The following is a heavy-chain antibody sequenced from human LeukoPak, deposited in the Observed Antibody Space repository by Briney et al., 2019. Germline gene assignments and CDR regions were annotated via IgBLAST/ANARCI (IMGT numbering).Heavy chain of an antibody. CDR1: GYSFTSYW. V-gene: IGHV5-51*01. Sequence: GESLKISCKGSGYSFTSYWIGWVRQMPGKGLGWMGIIYPGDSDTRYSPSFQGQVTISADKSISTAYLQWSSLKASDTAMYYCARRASIAAAGIYYFDYWGQGTLLTVSS. D-gene: IGHD6-13*01. CDR2: IYPGDSDT. J-gene: IGHJ4*02. CDR3: ARRASIAAAGIYYFDY.